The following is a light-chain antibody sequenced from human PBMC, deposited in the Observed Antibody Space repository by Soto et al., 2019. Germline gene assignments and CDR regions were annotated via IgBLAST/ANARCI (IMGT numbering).Light chain of an antibody. CDR3: SAYTSSRTLV. CDR2: EVS. V-gene: IGLV2-14*01. Sequence: QSALTQPASVSGSPGQSITISCTGTSSEVGGYNYVSWYQQHPGKAPKLMIYEVSNRPSGVSNRFSGSKSGNTAYLTISGLQAEDEADYYCSAYTSSRTLVFGGGTKLTVL. J-gene: IGLJ2*01. CDR1: SSEVGGYNY.